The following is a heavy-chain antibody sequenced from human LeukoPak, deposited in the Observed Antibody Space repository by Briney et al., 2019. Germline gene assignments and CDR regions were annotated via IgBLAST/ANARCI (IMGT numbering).Heavy chain of an antibody. V-gene: IGHV4-59*08. CDR2: IFSVGST. CDR3: ARGLPGRDAFDV. Sequence: SQTLSLACTVSGDSISRYCWNWIRQSPDKGLEWIAYIFSVGSTNFNPPLMSRVTISVDTSKNQFSLKLTSVTAADTAVYYCARGLPGRDAFDVWGQGTVVTVSS. J-gene: IGHJ3*01. CDR1: GDSISRYC. D-gene: IGHD3-16*01.